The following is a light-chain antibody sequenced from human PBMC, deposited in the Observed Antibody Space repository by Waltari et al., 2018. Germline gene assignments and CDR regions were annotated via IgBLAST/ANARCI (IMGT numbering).Light chain of an antibody. J-gene: IGLJ2*01. CDR3: AAWDDSLDGLV. Sequence: QSVLTQPPSASAAPRQRVTISCSGTSSNIGSNAVNWYQHVPGTPPNLLMAFNDLRPPGVSDRFSGSKSGTSASLAISGLQSEDEADYYCAAWDDSLDGLVFGGGTKLTVL. CDR2: FND. CDR1: SSNIGSNA. V-gene: IGLV1-36*01.